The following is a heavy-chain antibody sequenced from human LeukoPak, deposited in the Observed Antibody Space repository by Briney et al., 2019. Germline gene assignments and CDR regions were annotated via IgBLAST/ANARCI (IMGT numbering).Heavy chain of an antibody. D-gene: IGHD5-24*01. CDR3: AKDRSERWLQLGYFDY. CDR1: GFTFSSYA. CDR2: ISGSGGRT. Sequence: GWSLRLSCAASGFTFSSYAMSWGHQPPGKGLEWVSAISGSGGRTYYADSVKGRFTISRDNSKTTLYLQMNSLRAEDTAVYYCAKDRSERWLQLGYFDYWGQGTLVTVSS. V-gene: IGHV3-23*01. J-gene: IGHJ4*02.